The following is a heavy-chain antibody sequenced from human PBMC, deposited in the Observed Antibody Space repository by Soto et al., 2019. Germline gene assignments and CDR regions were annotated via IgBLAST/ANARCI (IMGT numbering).Heavy chain of an antibody. D-gene: IGHD3-22*01. CDR1: GFTFSSFH. Sequence: EVQLVESGGGLVQPGGSLRLSCAASGFTFSSFHMNWVRQAPGRSLEWVAYITSSSDTIYYSDSVKGRFTISRDNGKNSLFLQMNSLRDEDTAVYYCARVVVVIPPGYYYAMDVWGQGTTVTVSS. V-gene: IGHV3-48*02. CDR3: ARVVVVIPPGYYYAMDV. CDR2: ITSSSDTI. J-gene: IGHJ6*02.